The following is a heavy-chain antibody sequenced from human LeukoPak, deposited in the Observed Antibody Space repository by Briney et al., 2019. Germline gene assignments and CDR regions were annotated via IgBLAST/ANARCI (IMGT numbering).Heavy chain of an antibody. V-gene: IGHV3-21*01. CDR3: ARGRSITLLRGVAMSDGFDI. D-gene: IGHD3-10*01. CDR2: IDTSGTYI. J-gene: IGHJ3*02. Sequence: GGSLRLSCAASGFTFSSYAMSWVRQAPGKGLEWVSFIDTSGTYIYYGESMKGRFTISRDNAKNSLYLQVNGLRAEDTAVYYCARGRSITLLRGVAMSDGFDIWGQGTMVAVPS. CDR1: GFTFSSYA.